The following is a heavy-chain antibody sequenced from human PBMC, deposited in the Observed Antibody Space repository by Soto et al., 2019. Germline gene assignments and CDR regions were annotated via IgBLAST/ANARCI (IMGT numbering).Heavy chain of an antibody. CDR3: ARGARYDWFYFDY. J-gene: IGHJ4*02. Sequence: SETLSLTCAVSGGSISSSNWWSWVRQPPGKGLEWIGEIYHSGSTNYNPSLRSRVTISVAKSKNQFSLQLSSVTAADTAVYYCARGARYDWFYFDYWGQGTLVTVSS. V-gene: IGHV4-4*02. CDR2: IYHSGST. D-gene: IGHD3-9*01. CDR1: GGSISSSNW.